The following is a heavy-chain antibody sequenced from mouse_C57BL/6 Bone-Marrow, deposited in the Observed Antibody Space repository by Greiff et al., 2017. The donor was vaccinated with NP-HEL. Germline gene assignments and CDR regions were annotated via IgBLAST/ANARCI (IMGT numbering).Heavy chain of an antibody. Sequence: VQLQQPGAELVKPGASVKMSCKASGYTFTSYWITWVRQTPGQGLEWIGDIYPGSGSTNYNEKFKSKATLTVATSSSTAYIQLSSLTTEEYAVYYCARCHYDLDYWGQGTTVTVSS. CDR2: IYPGSGST. CDR3: ARCHYDLDY. CDR1: GYTFTSYW. D-gene: IGHD2-4*01. V-gene: IGHV1-55*01. J-gene: IGHJ2*01.